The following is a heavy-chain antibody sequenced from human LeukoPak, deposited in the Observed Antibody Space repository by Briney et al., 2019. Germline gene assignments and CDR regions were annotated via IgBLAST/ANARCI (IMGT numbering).Heavy chain of an antibody. CDR3: ARVSSVAGTRPYFDY. Sequence: SETLSLTCTVSGGSISSGDYYWSWIRQPPGKGLEWIGYIYYSGNTYYNPSLKSRVTISVDTSKNQFSLKLSSVTAADTAVYYCARVSSVAGTRPYFDYWGQGTLVTVSS. V-gene: IGHV4-30-4*01. D-gene: IGHD6-19*01. CDR1: GGSISSGDYY. J-gene: IGHJ4*02. CDR2: IYYSGNT.